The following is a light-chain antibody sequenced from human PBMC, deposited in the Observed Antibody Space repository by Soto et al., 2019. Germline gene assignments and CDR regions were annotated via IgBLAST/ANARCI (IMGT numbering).Light chain of an antibody. CDR1: QDIANF. CDR2: AAS. Sequence: DIQMTQSPSSVSASVGDRVTITCRASQDIANFLHWYQVKPGKAPKPLIYAASTLESGVPSRFSATVSGTEFSLTITSLQPEDFATYYCQQLFDSPITFGQGTRLEI. J-gene: IGKJ5*01. V-gene: IGKV1-9*01. CDR3: QQLFDSPIT.